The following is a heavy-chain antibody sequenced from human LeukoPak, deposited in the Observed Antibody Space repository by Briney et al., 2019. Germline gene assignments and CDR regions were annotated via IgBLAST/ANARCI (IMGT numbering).Heavy chain of an antibody. D-gene: IGHD3-22*01. CDR1: GFTFASYG. CDR3: AIMHGYYDGTGYWVQ. Sequence: GGSLRLSCAASGFTFASYGMSWVRQAPGKGLEWVSFITTNGGRTSYADSVEGRFTISRDNPRNTLYMQMNSLRNEDTAVYYCAIMHGYYDGTGYWVQWGQGTLVTVSS. CDR2: ITTNGGRT. V-gene: IGHV3-23*01. J-gene: IGHJ1*01.